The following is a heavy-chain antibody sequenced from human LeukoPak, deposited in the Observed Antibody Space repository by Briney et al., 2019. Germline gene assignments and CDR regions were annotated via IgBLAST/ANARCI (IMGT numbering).Heavy chain of an antibody. D-gene: IGHD5-18*01. J-gene: IGHJ5*02. V-gene: IGHV4-4*07. CDR2: IYTSGST. CDR3: ARDTVDTAIIVFDP. Sequence: SETLSLTCTVSGGSISSYHWSWIRQPAGKGLEWIGRIYTSGSTNYNPSLKSRVTMSVDASKNQFSLKLSSVTAADTAVYYCARDTVDTAIIVFDPWGQGTLVTVSS. CDR1: GGSISSYH.